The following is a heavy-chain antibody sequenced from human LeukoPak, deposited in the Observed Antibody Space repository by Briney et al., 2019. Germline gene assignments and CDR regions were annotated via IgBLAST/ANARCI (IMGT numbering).Heavy chain of an antibody. J-gene: IGHJ6*03. V-gene: IGHV3-48*01. CDR2: ISSSSSTI. Sequence: PGGSLRLSCAASGFTFSTYVMSWVRQAPGKGLEWVSYISSSSSTIYYADSVKGRFTISRDNAKNSLYLQMNSLRAEDTAVYYCARDLGLPYYYYYMDVWGKGTTVTVSS. CDR3: ARDLGLPYYYYYMDV. D-gene: IGHD3/OR15-3a*01. CDR1: GFTFSTYV.